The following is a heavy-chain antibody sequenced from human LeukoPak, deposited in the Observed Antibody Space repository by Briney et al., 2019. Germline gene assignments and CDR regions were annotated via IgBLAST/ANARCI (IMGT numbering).Heavy chain of an antibody. CDR1: GGSFTYYY. D-gene: IGHD2-2*01. Sequence: PSETLSLTCALYGGSFTYYYWAWIRQPPGKGLEWIGSIYYSGSTYYNPSLKSRVTISVDTSKNQFSLKLSSVTAADTAVYYCARHELSTSCPYFDYWGQGTLVTVSS. V-gene: IGHV4-39*01. CDR2: IYYSGST. J-gene: IGHJ4*02. CDR3: ARHELSTSCPYFDY.